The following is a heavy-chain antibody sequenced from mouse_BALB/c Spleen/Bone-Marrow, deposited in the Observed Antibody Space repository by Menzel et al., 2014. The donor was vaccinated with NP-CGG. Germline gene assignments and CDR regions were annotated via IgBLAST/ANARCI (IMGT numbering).Heavy chain of an antibody. Sequence: VQLQQSGAELVKPGASVNLSCKASGYTFTSYWVYWVKQRPGQSLEWIGEINPSNGRANYNEKFKNKATLTVDKSTSTAYMQVSSLTSEDSAVYYCARRDFRSWFAYWCQGTLVTVSA. J-gene: IGHJ3*01. CDR1: GYTFTSYW. CDR3: ARRDFRSWFAY. D-gene: IGHD2-14*01. V-gene: IGHV1S81*02. CDR2: INPSNGRA.